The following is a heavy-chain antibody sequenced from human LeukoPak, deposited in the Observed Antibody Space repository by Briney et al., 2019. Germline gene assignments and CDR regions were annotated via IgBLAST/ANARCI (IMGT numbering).Heavy chain of an antibody. CDR3: ARTRVGYSYGYYY. CDR1: GGSISSYY. J-gene: IGHJ4*02. CDR2: IFYSGST. V-gene: IGHV4-59*01. D-gene: IGHD5-18*01. Sequence: SETLSLTCTVSGGSISSYYWSWIRQPPGKGLEWLGYIFYSGSTNYNPSLKSRVTISVDTSKNQFSLRLSSVTAADTAVYYCARTRVGYSYGYYYWGQGTLVTVSS.